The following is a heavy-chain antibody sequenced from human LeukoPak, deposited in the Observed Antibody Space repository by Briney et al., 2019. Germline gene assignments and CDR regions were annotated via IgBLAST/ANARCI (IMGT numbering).Heavy chain of an antibody. CDR1: GFTFSSYS. Sequence: PGGSLRLSCAASGFTFSSYSMNWVRQAPGKGLEWVSSISSSSSYIYYADSVKGRFTISRDNAKNSLYLQSNSLRAEDTAVYYCARGPTVVHFDYWGQGTLVTVSS. J-gene: IGHJ4*02. CDR2: ISSSSSYI. CDR3: ARGPTVVHFDY. V-gene: IGHV3-21*01. D-gene: IGHD4-23*01.